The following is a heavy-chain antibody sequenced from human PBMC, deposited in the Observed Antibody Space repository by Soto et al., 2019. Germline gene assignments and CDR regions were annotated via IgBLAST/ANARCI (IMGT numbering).Heavy chain of an antibody. V-gene: IGHV3-64D*08. CDR3: TSDWSETYYYYGMDV. D-gene: IGHD3-9*01. J-gene: IGHJ6*02. Sequence: GGSLRLSCSASGFTFSSYAMHWVRQAPGKGLEYVSAISSNGGSTYYADSVKGRFTISRDNSKNTLYLQMSSLRAEDTAVYYCTSDWSETYYYYGMDVWGQGTTVTVSS. CDR1: GFTFSSYA. CDR2: ISSNGGST.